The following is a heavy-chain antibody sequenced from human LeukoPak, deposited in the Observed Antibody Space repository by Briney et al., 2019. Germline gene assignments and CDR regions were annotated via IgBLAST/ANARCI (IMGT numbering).Heavy chain of an antibody. Sequence: ASVKVSCKASGYTFTSYDFNRVRQATGQRPEWMGWMSPNSGDTGYAQKFQDRVTMTRNTSISTAYMELSSLRSDDTAVYYCARESIAAAGTDPTPLFDPWGQGTLVTVSS. D-gene: IGHD6-13*01. J-gene: IGHJ5*02. V-gene: IGHV1-8*01. CDR1: GYTFTSYD. CDR2: MSPNSGDT. CDR3: ARESIAAAGTDPTPLFDP.